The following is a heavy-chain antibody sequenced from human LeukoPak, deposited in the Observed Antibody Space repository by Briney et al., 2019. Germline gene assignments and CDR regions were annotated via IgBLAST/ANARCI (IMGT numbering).Heavy chain of an antibody. CDR3: ARGGVWFGELANWFDP. Sequence: GASVKVSCKASGYTFTSYYMHWVRQAPGQGLEWMGIINPSGGSTSYAQKFQGRVTMTRDTSTSTVYMELSSLRSEDTAVYYCARGGVWFGELANWFDPWGQGTLVTVSS. J-gene: IGHJ5*02. V-gene: IGHV1-46*01. CDR1: GYTFTSYY. CDR2: INPSGGST. D-gene: IGHD3-10*01.